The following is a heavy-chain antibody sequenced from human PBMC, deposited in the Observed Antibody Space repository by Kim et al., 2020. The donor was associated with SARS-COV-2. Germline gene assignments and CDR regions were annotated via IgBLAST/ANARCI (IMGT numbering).Heavy chain of an antibody. Sequence: GGSLRLSCTASGFTFGDYVMSWVRQAPGKGLEWVGFIRSKAYGGTTEYAASVKGRFTISRDDSKSIAYLQMNSLKTEDTAVYYCTRAHNIGRWAYYYYYYMDVWGKGTPVTVSS. CDR1: GFTFGDYV. CDR2: IRSKAYGGTT. D-gene: IGHD5-12*01. J-gene: IGHJ6*03. CDR3: TRAHNIGRWAYYYYYYMDV. V-gene: IGHV3-49*04.